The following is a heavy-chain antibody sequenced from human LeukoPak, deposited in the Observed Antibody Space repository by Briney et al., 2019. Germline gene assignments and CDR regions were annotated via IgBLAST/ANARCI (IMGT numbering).Heavy chain of an antibody. CDR1: GGSISGYY. J-gene: IGHJ4*02. CDR3: ARGSWYFSY. V-gene: IGHV4-59*01. Sequence: SETLSLTCTVSGGSISGYYWTWIRQPPGKGLEWIGYVYYSGGTNYNPSLRSRVTISLDTSKSQFSLKLNSVTAADTALYYCARGSWYFSYWGQGTPVTVSS. D-gene: IGHD2-15*01. CDR2: VYYSGGT.